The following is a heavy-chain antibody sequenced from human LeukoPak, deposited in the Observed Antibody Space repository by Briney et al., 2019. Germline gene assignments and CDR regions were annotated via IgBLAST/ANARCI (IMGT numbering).Heavy chain of an antibody. CDR2: ISSDGTYT. CDR1: GFTFSSHL. V-gene: IGHV3-74*01. Sequence: GGSLRLSCAASGFTFSSHLMHWVRQAPGKGLVWVSRISSDGTYTNYADSVRGRFTISRDNAKNTLYLQMNSLRAEDTAVYYCARGPGSSGGCYVGDFWGQGTLVTVSS. J-gene: IGHJ4*02. D-gene: IGHD1-26*01. CDR3: ARGPGSSGGCYVGDF.